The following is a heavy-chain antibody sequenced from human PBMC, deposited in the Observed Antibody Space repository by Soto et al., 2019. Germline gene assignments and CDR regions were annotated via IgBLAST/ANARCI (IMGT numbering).Heavy chain of an antibody. CDR1: GDSVSSNSAA. D-gene: IGHD1-26*01. V-gene: IGHV6-1*01. CDR3: ARDRALRSYHKWFDP. CDR2: TYYRSKWYN. Sequence: SHTLSLTCAISGDSVSSNSAAWNWIRQSPSRGLEWLGRTYYRSKWYNDYAVSVKSRITINPGTSKNQFSLQLNSVTPEDTAVYYCARDRALRSYHKWFDPWGQGTMVTVSA. J-gene: IGHJ5*02.